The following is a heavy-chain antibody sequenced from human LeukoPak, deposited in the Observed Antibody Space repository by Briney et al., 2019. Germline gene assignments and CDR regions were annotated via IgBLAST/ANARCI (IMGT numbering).Heavy chain of an antibody. CDR3: ARDFSSLLRTFDY. CDR2: ISYDGSNK. D-gene: IGHD2-15*01. V-gene: IGHV3-30-3*01. J-gene: IGHJ4*02. Sequence: PGGSLRLSCAASGFTFSSYAMHWVRQAPGKGLEWVAVISYDGSNKYYADSVKGRFTISRGNSKNTLYLQMNSLRAEDTAVYYCARDFSSLLRTFDYWGQGTLVTVSS. CDR1: GFTFSSYA.